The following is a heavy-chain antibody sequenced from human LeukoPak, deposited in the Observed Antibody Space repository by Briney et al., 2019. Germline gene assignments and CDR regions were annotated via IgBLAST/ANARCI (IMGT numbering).Heavy chain of an antibody. CDR2: IRSSXXTX. CDR1: GFTFSXYS. Sequence: GGSLRLSCVASGFTFSXYSMNWVRQAPGKGLEWISHIRSSXXTXXXXXXVKGRFTISRDNAKNALYLQMNSLRAEDTAVYYCVRGFTLGAHWGQGTLVTVSS. D-gene: IGHD3-3*02. V-gene: IGHV3-48*01. CDR3: VRGFTLGAH. J-gene: IGHJ4*02.